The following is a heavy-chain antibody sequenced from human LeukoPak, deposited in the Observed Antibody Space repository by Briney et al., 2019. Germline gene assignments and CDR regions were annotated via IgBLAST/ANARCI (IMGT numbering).Heavy chain of an antibody. CDR1: GYALSESS. D-gene: IGHD5-24*01. CDR2: FDPEYVET. Sequence: GASVKVSCKVSGYALSESSIHWGRQTPGEGFEWMGGFDPEYVETTYAQKFRGRVTMTEDTSTDTAYMELINLRSDDTAVYYCVSDRSDGGYAESNGYPTFDLWGRGTLVTVSS. J-gene: IGHJ2*01. CDR3: VSDRSDGGYAESNGYPTFDL. V-gene: IGHV1-24*01.